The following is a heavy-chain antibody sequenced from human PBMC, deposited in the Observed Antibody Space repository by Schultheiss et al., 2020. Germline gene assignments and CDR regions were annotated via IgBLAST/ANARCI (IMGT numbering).Heavy chain of an antibody. CDR3: ARALRWHHYYYYGMDV. CDR2: IYHSGST. Sequence: SETLSLTCAVSGGSISSSNWWSWVRQPPGKGLEWIGEIYHSGSTNYNPSLKSRVTISVDKSKNQFSLKLSSVTAADTAVYYYARALRWHHYYYYGMDVWGQGTTVTVSS. CDR1: GGSISSSNW. D-gene: IGHD4-23*01. V-gene: IGHV4-4*02. J-gene: IGHJ6*02.